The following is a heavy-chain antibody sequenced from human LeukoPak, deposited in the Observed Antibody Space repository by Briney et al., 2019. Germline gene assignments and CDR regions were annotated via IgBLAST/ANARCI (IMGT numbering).Heavy chain of an antibody. CDR1: GFTFSSYG. J-gene: IGHJ4*02. D-gene: IGHD6-19*01. Sequence: GGSLRLSCAASGFTFSSYGMSWVRQAPGKGLEWVSAISGSGGSTYYADSVKGRFTISRDNSKNSLYLQMNSLRAEDTALYYCARDGSGWYYFDYWGQGTLVTVSS. CDR3: ARDGSGWYYFDY. V-gene: IGHV3-23*01. CDR2: ISGSGGST.